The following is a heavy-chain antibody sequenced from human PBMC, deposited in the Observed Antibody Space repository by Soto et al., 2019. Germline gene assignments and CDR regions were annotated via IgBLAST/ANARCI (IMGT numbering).Heavy chain of an antibody. Sequence: QVQLVESGGGVVQPGRSLRLSCVASGFILSDYGMHWVRQAPGKGLEWVAVISYDGSNKYYADSVKGRSTISRDNSKNTLYLQMNSPRAEDTAVYYCAKGLYGMDVWGQGTTVTVSS. CDR1: GFILSDYG. J-gene: IGHJ6*02. V-gene: IGHV3-30*18. CDR2: ISYDGSNK. CDR3: AKGLYGMDV.